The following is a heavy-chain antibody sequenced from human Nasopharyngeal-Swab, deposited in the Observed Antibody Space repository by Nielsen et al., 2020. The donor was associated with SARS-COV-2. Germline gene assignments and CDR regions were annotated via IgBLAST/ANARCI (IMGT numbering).Heavy chain of an antibody. D-gene: IGHD3-16*02. J-gene: IGHJ6*02. Sequence: SETLSLTCTVSNGSTNSYYWSWIRQPPGKGLEWFGYIYFSGSTSYNPSLKSRVTMSVDTSKNQFSLNLTSVTAADTAVYYCASVALGSYLRGRGMDVWGQGTTVTVSS. V-gene: IGHV4-59*13. CDR3: ASVALGSYLRGRGMDV. CDR2: IYFSGST. CDR1: NGSTNSYY.